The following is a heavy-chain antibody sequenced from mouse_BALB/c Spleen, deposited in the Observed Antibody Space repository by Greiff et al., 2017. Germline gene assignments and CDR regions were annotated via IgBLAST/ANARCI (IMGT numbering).Heavy chain of an antibody. V-gene: IGHV3-2*02. CDR3: ARDWIYYYGSSPYYYAMDY. Sequence: EVQLQQSGPGLVKPSQSLSLTCTVTGYSITSDYAWNWIRQFPGNKLEWMGYISYSGSTSYNPSLKSRISITRDTSKNQFFLQLNSVTTEDTATYYCARDWIYYYGSSPYYYAMDYWGQGTSVTVSS. D-gene: IGHD1-1*01. CDR1: GYSITSDYA. CDR2: ISYSGST. J-gene: IGHJ4*01.